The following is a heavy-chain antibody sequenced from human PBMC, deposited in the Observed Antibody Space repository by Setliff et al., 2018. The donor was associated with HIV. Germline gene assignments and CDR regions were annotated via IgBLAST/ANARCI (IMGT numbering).Heavy chain of an antibody. D-gene: IGHD1-26*01. CDR3: VRELLGSGGTVPEVSFFDS. J-gene: IGHJ5*01. Sequence: PSETLSLTCKVSGGSFNTKRTKWGWIRQSPGKGLEWIGSIFYFGSVTYNPSLKSRPLISIDTSKTQFSLNLRSVTAADTAVYYCVRELLGSGGTVPEVSFFDSWGQGTLVTVSS. CDR1: GGSFNTKRTK. V-gene: IGHV4-39*07. CDR2: IFYFGSV.